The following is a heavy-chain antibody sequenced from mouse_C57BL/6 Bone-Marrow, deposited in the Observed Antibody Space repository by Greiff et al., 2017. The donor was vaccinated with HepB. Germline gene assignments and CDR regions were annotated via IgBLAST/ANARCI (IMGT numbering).Heavy chain of an antibody. CDR2: IWRGGST. CDR3: AISPYYYGSSPFAY. J-gene: IGHJ3*01. D-gene: IGHD1-1*01. CDR1: GFSFTSYG. Sequence: VQLQQSGPGLVQPSPCLSISCTASGFSFTSYGVHWVRQSPGKGLEWLGVIWRGGSTAYNTAFISRLTIPTDNSKSQVSFKMNSQQADDTAIYYCAISPYYYGSSPFAYWGQGTLVTVSA. V-gene: IGHV2-5*01.